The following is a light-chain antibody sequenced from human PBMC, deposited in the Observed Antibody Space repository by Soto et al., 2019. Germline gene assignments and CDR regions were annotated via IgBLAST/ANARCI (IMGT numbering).Light chain of an antibody. CDR1: HNIERW. J-gene: IGKJ1*01. CDR3: QQFAISTT. Sequence: IQMTQSPSTLSASVSDRVTITCRASHNIERWMAWYQQKPGKAPSLLIFDASTLHSGVPSRFSGSGSGTDFTITISSLQPDDFATHYCQQFAISTTFGQGTKVEVK. V-gene: IGKV1-5*01. CDR2: DAS.